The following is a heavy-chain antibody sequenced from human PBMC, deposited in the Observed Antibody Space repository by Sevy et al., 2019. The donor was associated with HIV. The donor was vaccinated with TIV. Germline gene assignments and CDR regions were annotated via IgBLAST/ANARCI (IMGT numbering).Heavy chain of an antibody. V-gene: IGHV1-24*01. CDR2: FDPEDGET. CDR3: ARGHLLGYCSSTSCLDFDY. J-gene: IGHJ4*02. D-gene: IGHD2-2*01. CDR1: GYTLTGLS. Sequence: ASVKVSCKVSGYTLTGLSMHWVRQAPGKGLEWMGRFDPEDGETIYAQNFQGRVTLTEDTSRDTAYMELSSLRSEDTAVYYCARGHLLGYCSSTSCLDFDYWGQGTLVTVSS.